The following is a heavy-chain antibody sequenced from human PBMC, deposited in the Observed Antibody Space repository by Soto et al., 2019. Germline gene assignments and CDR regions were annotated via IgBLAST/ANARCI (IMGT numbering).Heavy chain of an antibody. CDR1: GGSFSNYI. CDR2: TIPMFATA. CDR3: ARGLFGQQWLVGFDT. D-gene: IGHD6-19*01. J-gene: IGHJ4*02. V-gene: IGHV1-69*01. Sequence: QVHLVQSGAEVKKPGSSVKVSCKASGGSFSNYIFAWVRQAPGQGLEWMGGTIPMFATAQYAQKLQGRVTITADESTSTVYMDLTSLTSDDTAVYYWARGLFGQQWLVGFDTWGQGTLVNVSS.